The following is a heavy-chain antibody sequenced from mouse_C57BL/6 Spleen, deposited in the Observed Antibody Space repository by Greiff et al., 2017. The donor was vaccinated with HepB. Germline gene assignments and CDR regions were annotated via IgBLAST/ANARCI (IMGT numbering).Heavy chain of an antibody. Sequence: VQLQQSGAELMKPGASVKLSCKATGYTFTGYWIEWVKQRPGHGLEWIGEILPGSGSTNYNEKFKGKATFTADTSSNTTYMQHSSLTTEDSAIYTWARSGYYNYFCYGMDDWGQGTSVTVSS. D-gene: IGHD1-3*01. CDR1: GYTFTGYW. J-gene: IGHJ4*01. CDR3: ARSGYYNYFCYGMDD. CDR2: ILPGSGST. V-gene: IGHV1-9*01.